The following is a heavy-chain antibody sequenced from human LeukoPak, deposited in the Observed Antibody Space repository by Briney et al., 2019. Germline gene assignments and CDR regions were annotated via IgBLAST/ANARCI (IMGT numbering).Heavy chain of an antibody. CDR1: GGSISSSSYY. D-gene: IGHD2-15*01. V-gene: IGHV4-39*07. J-gene: IGHJ4*02. CDR2: IYYSGST. Sequence: SETLSLTCTVSGGSISSSSYYWGWIRQPPGKGLEWIGSIYYSGSTNYNPSLKSRVTISVDTSKNQFSLKLSSVTAADTAVYYCARGALLSPPFDYWGQGTLVTVSS. CDR3: ARGALLSPPFDY.